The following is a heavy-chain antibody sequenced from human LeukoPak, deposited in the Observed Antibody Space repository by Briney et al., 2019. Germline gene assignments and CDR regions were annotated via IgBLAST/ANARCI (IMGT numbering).Heavy chain of an antibody. CDR2: ISGSDDDT. CDR1: GFTFSSYA. CDR3: AKSFYYYYYMDV. V-gene: IGHV3-23*01. J-gene: IGHJ6*03. Sequence: PGGSLRLSCAASGFTFSSYAMNWVRQAPGKGLEWVSAISGSDDDTYYADSVKGRFTTSRDNSKNTLYLQMNSLRAEDTAVYYCAKSFYYYYYMDVWGRGTTVTVSS.